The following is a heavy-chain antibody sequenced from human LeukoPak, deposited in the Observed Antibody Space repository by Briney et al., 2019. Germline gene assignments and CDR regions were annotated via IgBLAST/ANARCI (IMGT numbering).Heavy chain of an antibody. V-gene: IGHV3-53*01. CDR1: GFTVSSNY. D-gene: IGHD2/OR15-2a*01. J-gene: IGHJ5*01. Sequence: PGGSLRLSCAAPGFTVSSNYMSWVRQAPGKGLQWVSVIYSGGNTYYADSVKGRFTISRDNSKNTLYLQMNSLRAEDTAVYYCARAADTHFYGQTWGQGALVTVSS. CDR3: ARAADTHFYGQT. CDR2: IYSGGNT.